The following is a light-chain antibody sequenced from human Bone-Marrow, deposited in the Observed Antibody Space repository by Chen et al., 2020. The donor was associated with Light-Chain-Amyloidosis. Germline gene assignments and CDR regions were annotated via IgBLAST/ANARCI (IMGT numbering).Light chain of an antibody. CDR3: QQYGTSPLT. CDR2: GSS. CDR1: QTISSNY. V-gene: IGKV3-20*01. J-gene: IGKJ4*01. Sequence: EIVLTQSPVTLSLSPGEGANLSCRASQTISSNYLTWYQQKFGQAPRLLIYGSSSRATGIPDRFTGSGSGTDFTLTINRLEPEEFAMYYSQQYGTSPLTFGGGTKVEIK.